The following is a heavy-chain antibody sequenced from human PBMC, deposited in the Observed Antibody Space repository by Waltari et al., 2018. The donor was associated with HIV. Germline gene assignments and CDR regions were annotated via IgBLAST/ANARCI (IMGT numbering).Heavy chain of an antibody. V-gene: IGHV1-18*01. CDR2: ISGYNANT. J-gene: IGHJ6*02. CDR3: ARGLGGSYYYGVDV. Sequence: QVHQVQSGAEVKMPGASVGVSYKPSGYLFSNYGFRWVRQAPGQGLEWLGGISGYNANTNYAQRRQGRVTLTTDTSPSTAYMELRSLRSDDTAVYYCARGLGGSYYYGVDVWGQGTTVTVS. CDR1: GYLFSNYG.